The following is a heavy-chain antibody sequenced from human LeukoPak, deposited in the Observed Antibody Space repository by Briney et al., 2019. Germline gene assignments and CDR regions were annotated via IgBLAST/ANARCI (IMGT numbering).Heavy chain of an antibody. CDR3: ARGYCSTTSCYISDP. CDR1: GYTFTDYY. V-gene: IGHV1-2*06. Sequence: ASVKVSCKASGYTFTDYYMHWVRQAPGRGLEWMGRINPNSGGTNYAQKFQGRVTVTRDTSISTAYMELSRLRSDDTAVYYCARGYCSTTSCYISDPWGQGALVTVSS. CDR2: INPNSGGT. D-gene: IGHD2-2*02. J-gene: IGHJ5*02.